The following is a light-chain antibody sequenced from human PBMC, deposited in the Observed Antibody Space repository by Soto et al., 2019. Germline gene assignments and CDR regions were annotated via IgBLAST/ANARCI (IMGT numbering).Light chain of an antibody. J-gene: IGKJ1*01. CDR3: QKYGTSPWT. V-gene: IGKV3-20*01. CDR2: GAS. Sequence: EIVLTQSPGTLSLSPGERATLSCRASQTVSNNYLAWYQQKPGQAPRVLIYGASSRAAGIPDRFSGSGSGTDFTLTISRLEPEDFGVYYCQKYGTSPWTFGQGTKVDIK. CDR1: QTVSNNY.